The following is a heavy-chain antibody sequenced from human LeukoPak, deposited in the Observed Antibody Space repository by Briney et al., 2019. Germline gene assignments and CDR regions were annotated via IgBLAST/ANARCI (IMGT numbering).Heavy chain of an antibody. CDR3: VRDSDYQRNSGGLYAHYDALDI. J-gene: IGHJ3*02. D-gene: IGHD2-21*01. V-gene: IGHV3-7*01. CDR2: IKADGSVK. Sequence: PGGSLRLSCAASEFTFSTFWMSWVRQAPGKGLEWVANIKADGSVKHYVDSVEGRFSISRDNARSSPYLQMNSLRAEDTAVYYCVRDSDYQRNSGGLYAHYDALDIWGHGTMVTVSS. CDR1: EFTFSTFW.